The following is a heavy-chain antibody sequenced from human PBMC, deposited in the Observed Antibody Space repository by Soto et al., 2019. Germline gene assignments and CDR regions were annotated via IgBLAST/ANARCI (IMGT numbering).Heavy chain of an antibody. V-gene: IGHV1-69*01. J-gene: IGHJ4*02. CDR3: ARGWGYDSNDYYYAY. CDR1: GGTFNRHA. D-gene: IGHD3-22*01. CDR2: IIPIFGTA. Sequence: QVQLVQSGAEVRKPGSSVKVSCKASGGTFNRHAISWVRQAPGQGLEWMGGIIPIFGTANHAQKFQGRVKIIADESTSTVYMELSSLRSEDTAMYYCARGWGYDSNDYYYAYWGQGTLVIVSS.